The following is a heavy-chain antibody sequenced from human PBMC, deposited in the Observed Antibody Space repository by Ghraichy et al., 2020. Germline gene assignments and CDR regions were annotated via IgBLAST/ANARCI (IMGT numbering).Heavy chain of an antibody. Sequence: GESLNISCGVSGFIVNSYVMIWVLQAPGEGLEWVSAISGDGRTTKYTDSVQGRFTISRDNSKNTLHLQMNSLRAEDTAVYYCARGVGYFDRSGYDPFDYWGQGTLVTVSS. CDR3: ARGVGYFDRSGYDPFDY. CDR1: GFIVNSYV. D-gene: IGHD3-22*01. J-gene: IGHJ4*02. V-gene: IGHV3-23*01. CDR2: ISGDGRTT.